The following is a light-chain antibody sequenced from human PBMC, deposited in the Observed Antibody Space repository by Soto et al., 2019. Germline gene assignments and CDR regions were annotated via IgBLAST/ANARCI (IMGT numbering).Light chain of an antibody. CDR1: QSVSSS. J-gene: IGKJ4*01. CDR2: GAS. Sequence: EIVMTQSPDTLSVSPGERATLSCRASQSVSSSLAWYQQKPGQAPRLLIYGASSRATGIPARFSGSGSGTEFTLTISSLQSEDFEVYYCQQYNNWPLTFGGGTKVEIK. CDR3: QQYNNWPLT. V-gene: IGKV3-15*01.